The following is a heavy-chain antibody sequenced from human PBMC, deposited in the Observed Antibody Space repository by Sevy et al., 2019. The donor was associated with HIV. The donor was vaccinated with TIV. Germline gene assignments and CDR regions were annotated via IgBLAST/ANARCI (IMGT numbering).Heavy chain of an antibody. CDR3: ATISNDDYQLLTFDY. D-gene: IGHD2-2*01. CDR1: GYTLTELS. J-gene: IGHJ4*02. CDR2: FDPEDGET. Sequence: ASVKVSCKVSGYTLTELSMHWVRQTPGKGLEWMGGFDPEDGETIYAQKFQGRVTMTEDTSTDTAYMELSSLRSEDTAVYYCATISNDDYQLLTFDYWGQGTLVTVSS. V-gene: IGHV1-24*01.